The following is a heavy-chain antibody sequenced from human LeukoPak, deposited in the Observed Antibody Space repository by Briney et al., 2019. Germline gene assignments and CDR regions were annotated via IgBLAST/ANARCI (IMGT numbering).Heavy chain of an antibody. CDR2: INHSGSTS. CDR1: GESFSGYF. CDR3: ARKSGYARDY. Sequence: PSETLSLTCAVYGESFSGYFWNWIRQPPGKGLEWIGEINHSGSTSNHNPSLKSRVTMSVDTSKNQFSLKLSSVTAADTAVYYCARKSGYARDYWGQGILVTVSS. J-gene: IGHJ4*02. D-gene: IGHD5-12*01. V-gene: IGHV4-34*01.